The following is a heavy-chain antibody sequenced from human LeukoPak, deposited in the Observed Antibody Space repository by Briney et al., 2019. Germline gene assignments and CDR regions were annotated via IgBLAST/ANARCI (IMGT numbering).Heavy chain of an antibody. V-gene: IGHV3-15*01. CDR3: TTLPGTA. Sequence: GGSLRLSCAASGFTFSNAWMSWVRQAPGKGLEWVGRIKSKTGGGTTDYAAPVKDRFTISRDDSKNTLYLQMNSLKTEVTAVYCCTTLPGTAWGQGTLVTVSS. CDR2: IKSKTGGGTT. J-gene: IGHJ5*02. CDR1: GFTFSNAW. D-gene: IGHD1-7*01.